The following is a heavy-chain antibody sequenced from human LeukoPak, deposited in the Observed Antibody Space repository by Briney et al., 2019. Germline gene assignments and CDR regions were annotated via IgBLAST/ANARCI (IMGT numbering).Heavy chain of an antibody. D-gene: IGHD3-9*01. CDR3: ARDPSGGLNGGMDV. CDR1: GFMFSSYW. Sequence: GGSLRLSCAASGFMFSSYWMTWVRQAPEKGLEWVANIKQGGSENSYVDSVKGRFTISRDNAKNSLYLQISSLRAEDTAVYYCARDPSGGLNGGMDVWGQGTTVTVSS. J-gene: IGHJ6*02. V-gene: IGHV3-7*01. CDR2: IKQGGSEN.